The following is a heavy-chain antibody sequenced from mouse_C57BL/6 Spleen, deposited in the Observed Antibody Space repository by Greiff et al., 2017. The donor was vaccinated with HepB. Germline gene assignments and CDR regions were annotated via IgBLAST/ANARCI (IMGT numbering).Heavy chain of an antibody. CDR2: IWRGGST. V-gene: IGHV2-5*01. Sequence: QVQLQQPGPGLVQPSQRLSITCTVSGFSLTSYGVHWVRQSPGKGLEWLGVIWRGGSTDYNAAFMSRLSTTKDNSKSQVFFKMISLQADDTAIYYCAKRGGLDSGFAYWGQGTLVTVSA. D-gene: IGHD3-3*01. CDR3: AKRGGLDSGFAY. J-gene: IGHJ3*01. CDR1: GFSLTSYG.